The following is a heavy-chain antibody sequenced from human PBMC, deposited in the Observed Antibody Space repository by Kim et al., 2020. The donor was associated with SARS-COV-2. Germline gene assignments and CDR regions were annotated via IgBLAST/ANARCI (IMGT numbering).Heavy chain of an antibody. CDR3: TSDHGSGSPYHGMDV. J-gene: IGHJ6*02. Sequence: ASVKGRFTISRDDSQNTAYLHMNSVKTEDTAVYYSTSDHGSGSPYHGMDVWGQGTTVTVSS. V-gene: IGHV3-73*01. D-gene: IGHD3-10*01.